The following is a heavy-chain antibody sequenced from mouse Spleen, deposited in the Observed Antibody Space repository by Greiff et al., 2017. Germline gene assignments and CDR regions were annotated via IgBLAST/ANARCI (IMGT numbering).Heavy chain of an antibody. J-gene: IGHJ4*01. V-gene: IGHV1S132*01. Sequence: QVQLKESGAELVKPGASVKLSCKTSGYTFTSYWIQWVKQRPGQGLGWIGEIFPGTGTTYYNEKFKGKATLTIDTSSSTAYMQLSSLTSEDSAVYFCAKGEAIPDAMDYWGQGTSVTVSS. CDR3: AKGEAIPDAMDY. CDR1: GYTFTSYW. CDR2: IFPGTGTT.